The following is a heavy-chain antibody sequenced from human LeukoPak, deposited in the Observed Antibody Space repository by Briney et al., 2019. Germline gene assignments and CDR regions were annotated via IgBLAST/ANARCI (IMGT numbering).Heavy chain of an antibody. CDR2: IYTSGST. Sequence: SETLSLTCTVSGDSISNHYWSWIRQPAGKGLEWIGRIYTSGSTNYNPSLKSRVTMSVDTSKNQFSLKLSSVTAADTAVYYCARDIPHYYEGSGYYLLYNYYGMDVWGQGTTVTVSS. CDR3: ARDIPHYYEGSGYYLLYNYYGMDV. V-gene: IGHV4-4*07. CDR1: GDSISNHY. D-gene: IGHD3-22*01. J-gene: IGHJ6*02.